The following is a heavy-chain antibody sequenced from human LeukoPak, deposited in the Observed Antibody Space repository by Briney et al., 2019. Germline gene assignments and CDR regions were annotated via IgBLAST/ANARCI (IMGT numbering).Heavy chain of an antibody. CDR3: ARLELLWFGEFQSSARVNDY. J-gene: IGHJ4*02. CDR2: ISSSSSYI. CDR1: GFTFSSYS. Sequence: GGSLRLSCAASGFTFSSYSMNWVRQAPGKGLEWVSSISSSSSYIYYADSVKGRFTISRDNAKNSLYLQMDSLRAEDTAVYYWARLELLWFGEFQSSARVNDYWGQGTLVTVSS. V-gene: IGHV3-21*01. D-gene: IGHD3-10*01.